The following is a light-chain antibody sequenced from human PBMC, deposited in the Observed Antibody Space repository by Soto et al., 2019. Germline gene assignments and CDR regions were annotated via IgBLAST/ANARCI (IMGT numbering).Light chain of an antibody. Sequence: VLTQPPSASGTPGQRVTISCSGGGSNIGINTVNWYQQLPGTAPKVLIYTDNQRPSGVPDRFSGSKSGTSASLAINGLQSGDEADYYCGAWDESLNGYVFGTGTKVTVL. CDR2: TDN. CDR3: GAWDESLNGYV. V-gene: IGLV1-44*01. J-gene: IGLJ1*01. CDR1: GSNIGINT.